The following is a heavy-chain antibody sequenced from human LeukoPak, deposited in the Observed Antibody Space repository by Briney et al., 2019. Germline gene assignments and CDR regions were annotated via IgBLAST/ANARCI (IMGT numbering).Heavy chain of an antibody. D-gene: IGHD2-15*01. CDR2: INWNGGST. CDR3: ARDGGYCSGGSCYSGYLDY. V-gene: IGHV3-20*04. J-gene: IGHJ4*02. Sequence: PGGSLRLSCAASGFTFDDYGMSWVRQAPGKGLEWVSGINWNGGSTGYADSVKGRFTISRDNAKNSLYLQMNSLRAEDTALYYCARDGGYCSGGSCYSGYLDYWGQGTLVTVSS. CDR1: GFTFDDYG.